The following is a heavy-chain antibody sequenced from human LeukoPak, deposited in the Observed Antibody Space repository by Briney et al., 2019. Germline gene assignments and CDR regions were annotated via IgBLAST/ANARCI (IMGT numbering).Heavy chain of an antibody. Sequence: SETLSLTCTVSGGSISSGDYYWSWIRQPPGKGLEWIGYIYYSGSTYYNPSLKSRVTISVDTSKNQFSLKLSSVTAADTAVYYCARGLSLRSSAWPYQDAFDIWGQGTMVTVSS. CDR1: GGSISSGDYY. CDR3: ARGLSLRSSAWPYQDAFDI. J-gene: IGHJ3*02. V-gene: IGHV4-30-4*01. CDR2: IYYSGST. D-gene: IGHD2-2*01.